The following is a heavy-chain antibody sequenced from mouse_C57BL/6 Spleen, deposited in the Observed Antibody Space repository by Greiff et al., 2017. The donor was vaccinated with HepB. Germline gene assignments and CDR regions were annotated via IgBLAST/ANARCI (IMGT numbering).Heavy chain of an antibody. D-gene: IGHD2-1*01. CDR2: ISYDGSN. CDR1: GYSITSGYY. J-gene: IGHJ3*01. Sequence: EVKLQESGPGLVKPSQSLSLTCSVTGYSITSGYYWNWIRQFPGNKLEWMGYISYDGSNNYNPSLNNRISITRDTSKNQFFLKLNSVTTEDTATYYCARGYGNYFWFAYWGQGTLVTVSA. V-gene: IGHV3-6*01. CDR3: ARGYGNYFWFAY.